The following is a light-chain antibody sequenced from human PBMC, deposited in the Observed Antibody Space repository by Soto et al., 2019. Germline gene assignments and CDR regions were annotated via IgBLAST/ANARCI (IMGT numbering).Light chain of an antibody. J-gene: IGKJ1*01. CDR2: AAS. CDR1: QGIRND. CDR3: LQDYNYPLT. Sequence: AIQMTHPPSSLSASVGNRVTITCRASQGIRNDLGWYQQKPGKAPKLLIYAASSLQSGVPSRFSGSGSGTDFTLTISSLQPEDFATYYCLQDYNYPLTFGQGTKVDIK. V-gene: IGKV1-6*01.